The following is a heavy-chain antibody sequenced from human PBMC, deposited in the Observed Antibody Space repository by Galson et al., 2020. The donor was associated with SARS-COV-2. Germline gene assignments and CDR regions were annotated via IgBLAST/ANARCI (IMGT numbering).Heavy chain of an antibody. Sequence: SETLSLTCTVSGGSISSYYWSWIRQPPGKGLEWIGYIYYSGSTNYNPSLKSRVTIAVDTSKNQFSLKLSSVTAADTAVYYCARSPNTYYYDSSGYYSRYFDYWGQGTLVTVSS. CDR3: ARSPNTYYYDSSGYYSRYFDY. CDR2: IYYSGST. V-gene: IGHV4-59*13. CDR1: GGSISSYY. J-gene: IGHJ4*02. D-gene: IGHD3-22*01.